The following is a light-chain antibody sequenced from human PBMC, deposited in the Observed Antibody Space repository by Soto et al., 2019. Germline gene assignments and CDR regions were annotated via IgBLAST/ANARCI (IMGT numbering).Light chain of an antibody. CDR2: GAS. J-gene: IGKJ1*01. CDR3: QHYGSSLWT. CDR1: QSVSSSY. Sequence: EIVLTQSPGTLSLSPGERATLSCRASQSVSSSYLAWYQQKPGQAPRLLIYGASSRATGIPDRFSGSGSGTAFTLTISRMEPEDFAVYYCQHYGSSLWTVGQGPKVEIK. V-gene: IGKV3-20*01.